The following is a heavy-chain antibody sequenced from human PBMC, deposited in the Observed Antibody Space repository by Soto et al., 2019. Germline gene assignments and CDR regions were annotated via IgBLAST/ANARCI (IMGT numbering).Heavy chain of an antibody. J-gene: IGHJ6*02. Sequence: SETLSLTCTVSGGSISNYYWSWIRQPPGKGLEWIGYIYYSGSTTYNPSLKSRVTISVDTSKNQFSLKLTSVTAADTAVYYCAIDRLTEQQLGGYYYYGMDVWGQGTTVTVPS. D-gene: IGHD6-13*01. CDR1: GGSISNYY. CDR3: AIDRLTEQQLGGYYYYGMDV. CDR2: IYYSGST. V-gene: IGHV4-59*01.